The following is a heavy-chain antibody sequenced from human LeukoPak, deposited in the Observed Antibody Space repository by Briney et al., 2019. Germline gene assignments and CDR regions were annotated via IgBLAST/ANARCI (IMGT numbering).Heavy chain of an antibody. CDR2: ISAYNGNT. CDR1: GYSFTSYA. J-gene: IGHJ6*02. V-gene: IGHV1-18*04. Sequence: ASVKVSCKASGYSFTSYAINWVRQAPGQGLEWVGWISAYNGNTDYAQKVQGRVTMTTDASTSTAHMELVSLTSDDTAMYYCARDPLRSTWSTYNNAMDVWGQGTTVTVS. CDR3: ARDPLRSTWSTYNNAMDV. D-gene: IGHD6-13*01.